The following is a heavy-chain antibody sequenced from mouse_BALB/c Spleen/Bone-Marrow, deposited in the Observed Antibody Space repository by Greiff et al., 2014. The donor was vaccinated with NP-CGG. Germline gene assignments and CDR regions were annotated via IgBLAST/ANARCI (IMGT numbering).Heavy chain of an antibody. CDR1: GYTFTSYW. Sequence: VQLVESGAELVKPGSSVKLSCKASGYTFTSYWMHWVKQRPGQGLEWIGEINPSNGRPNYNEKFKNKATLTVDKSSSTAYMQLSSLTSEDSAVYSCAGGNPLAYWGQGTLVTVSA. J-gene: IGHJ3*01. V-gene: IGHV1S81*02. D-gene: IGHD2-1*01. CDR2: INPSNGRP. CDR3: AGGNPLAY.